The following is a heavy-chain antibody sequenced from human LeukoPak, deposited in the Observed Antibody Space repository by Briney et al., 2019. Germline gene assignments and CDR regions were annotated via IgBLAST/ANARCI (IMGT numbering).Heavy chain of an antibody. V-gene: IGHV4-61*01. CDR1: GGSISSSYY. CDR2: IYYSGST. J-gene: IGHJ4*02. CDR3: ARVAQLERHADY. D-gene: IGHD1-1*01. Sequence: SETLSLTCTVSGGSISSSYYWSWIRQPPGKGLEWIGYIYYSGSTNYNPSLKSRVTISVDTSKNQFSLKLSSVTAADTAVYYCARVAQLERHADYWGQGTLVTVSS.